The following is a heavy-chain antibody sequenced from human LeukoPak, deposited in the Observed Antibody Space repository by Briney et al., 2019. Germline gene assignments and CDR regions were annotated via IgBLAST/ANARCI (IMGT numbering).Heavy chain of an antibody. Sequence: SETLSLTCTVSGGSISSSSYYWGWIRQPPGKGLEWIGSIYYSGSTYYNPSLKSRVTISVDTSKNQFSLKLSSVTAADTAVYYWARGSAIIAAVADAFDIWGQGTMVTVS. CDR1: GGSISSSSYY. D-gene: IGHD6-13*01. J-gene: IGHJ3*02. CDR2: IYYSGST. V-gene: IGHV4-39*07. CDR3: ARGSAIIAAVADAFDI.